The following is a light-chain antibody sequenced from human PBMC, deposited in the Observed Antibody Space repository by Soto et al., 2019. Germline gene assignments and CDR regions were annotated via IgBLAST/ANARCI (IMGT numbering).Light chain of an antibody. CDR3: SSYTDSSNYV. V-gene: IGLV2-14*01. CDR1: SSDLAIYNY. J-gene: IGLJ1*01. CDR2: QVT. Sequence: QSALTQPASVSGSPGQSITSSCTRTSSDLAIYNYVSWYQQQPGKAPKLMIYQVTNRPSGVSNRFSGSRSGNTASLTISGLQAEDEADYYCSSYTDSSNYVFGTGTKVTVL.